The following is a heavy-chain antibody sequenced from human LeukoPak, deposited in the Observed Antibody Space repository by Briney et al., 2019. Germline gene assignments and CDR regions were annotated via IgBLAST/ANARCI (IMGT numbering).Heavy chain of an antibody. CDR2: ISSSSLYI. D-gene: IGHD5-24*01. CDR1: GFTLSTYS. J-gene: IGHJ4*02. V-gene: IGHV3-21*01. Sequence: GGSLRLSCAASGFTLSTYSLNWVRQAPGKGLEWISSISSSSLYIYYADSVKGRFTISRDNAKNSLFLQMNSLRAEDTAVYYCAREGDGYNSPIDYWGQGTLVTVSS. CDR3: AREGDGYNSPIDY.